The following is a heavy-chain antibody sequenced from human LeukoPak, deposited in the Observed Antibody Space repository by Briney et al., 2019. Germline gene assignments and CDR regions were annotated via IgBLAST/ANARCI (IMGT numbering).Heavy chain of an antibody. CDR2: IYYGGST. J-gene: IGHJ4*02. V-gene: IGHV4-39*01. D-gene: IGHD1-26*01. CDR1: GGSISSSSYY. Sequence: SETLSLTCTVSGGSISSSSYYWGWIRQPPGKGLEWIGSIYYGGSTYYNPSLKSRVTISVDTSKNQFSLKLSSVTAADTAVYYCARVVGATQFDYWGQGTLVTVSS. CDR3: ARVVGATQFDY.